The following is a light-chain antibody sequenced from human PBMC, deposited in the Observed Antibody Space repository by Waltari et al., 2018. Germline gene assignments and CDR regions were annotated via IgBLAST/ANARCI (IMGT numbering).Light chain of an antibody. Sequence: DIQMTQSPSSVSASVGDRVTITCRASQDVSNWLAWYQQKPGKAPKFLIYAASSLQRGVPSRFSGSRSETVFTLTIGGLQPGDFATYYCQQANTFPYTFGQGTKVGIK. J-gene: IGKJ2*01. CDR2: AAS. CDR1: QDVSNW. V-gene: IGKV1-12*01. CDR3: QQANTFPYT.